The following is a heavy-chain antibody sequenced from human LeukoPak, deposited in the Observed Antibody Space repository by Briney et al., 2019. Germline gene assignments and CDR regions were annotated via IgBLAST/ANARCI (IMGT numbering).Heavy chain of an antibody. CDR3: ARDSPFNTAMVLGNAFDI. CDR1: GGTFSSYA. D-gene: IGHD5-18*01. Sequence: SVKVSCKASGGTFSSYAISWVRQAPGQGLEWMGGIIPIFGTANYAQKFQGRVTITTDESTSTAYMELSSLRSEDTAVYYCARDSPFNTAMVLGNAFDIWGQGTMVTVSS. J-gene: IGHJ3*02. V-gene: IGHV1-69*05. CDR2: IIPIFGTA.